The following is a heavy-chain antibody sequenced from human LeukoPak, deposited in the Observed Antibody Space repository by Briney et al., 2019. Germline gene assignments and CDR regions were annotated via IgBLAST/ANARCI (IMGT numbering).Heavy chain of an antibody. CDR2: IYYSGST. J-gene: IGHJ6*02. CDR1: GGSISSYY. D-gene: IGHD6-13*01. V-gene: IGHV4-59*01. CDR3: ARGIAAAGTLPNYYYYGMDV. Sequence: SETLSLTCTVSGGSISSYYWSWIRQPPGKGLEWIGYIYYSGSTNYNSSLKSRVTISVDTSKNQFSLKLSSVTAADTAVYYCARGIAAAGTLPNYYYYGMDVWGQGTTVTVSS.